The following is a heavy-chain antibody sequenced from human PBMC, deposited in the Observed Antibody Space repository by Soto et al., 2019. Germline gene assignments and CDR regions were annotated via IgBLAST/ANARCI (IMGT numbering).Heavy chain of an antibody. J-gene: IGHJ4*02. CDR3: AKSRYSDSSGEFYDF. Sequence: EVQLLESGGGWVQPGGSLRLSCAASGFTFSNYAMSWVRQAPGKGLEWVSGIGGRATSAYYADSVKGRFAISRDNSYNILFLQLNSLRAEDTAVYYCAKSRYSDSSGEFYDFWGQGTLVSVSS. V-gene: IGHV3-23*01. CDR1: GFTFSNYA. D-gene: IGHD3-22*01. CDR2: IGGRATSA.